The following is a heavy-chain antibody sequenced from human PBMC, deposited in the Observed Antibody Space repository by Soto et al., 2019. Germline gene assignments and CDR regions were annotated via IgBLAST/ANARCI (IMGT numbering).Heavy chain of an antibody. Sequence: QLQLQESGPGLVKPSETLSLTCTVSGGSISSNSYYWAWIRQPPGKGLEWMGNIYYSGTTYYNPSLKSRVTISVDTSKNQFSLKLGSVTAADTAVYYCARHKGGYYSGVDVWGQGTTVTVSS. CDR2: IYYSGTT. D-gene: IGHD3-16*01. CDR3: ARHKGGYYSGVDV. CDR1: GGSISSNSYY. J-gene: IGHJ6*02. V-gene: IGHV4-39*01.